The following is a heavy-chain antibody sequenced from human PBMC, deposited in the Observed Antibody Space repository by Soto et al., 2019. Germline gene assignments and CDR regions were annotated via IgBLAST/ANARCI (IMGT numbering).Heavy chain of an antibody. CDR3: ARTRNGGVADSFDS. J-gene: IGHJ5*01. V-gene: IGHV3-30*04. CDR2: ISRDGSYI. D-gene: IGHD3-3*01. Sequence: QVQLVESGGGEVQPGGSLGLSCAASGFTFSRHAIHWVRLTPGRGLEWVLAISRDGSYIYYTDSVKGRFTVSRDNSKNTVFVQMNRLIPDDTALYFCARTRNGGVADSFDSWGQGTRVTVSS. CDR1: GFTFSRHA.